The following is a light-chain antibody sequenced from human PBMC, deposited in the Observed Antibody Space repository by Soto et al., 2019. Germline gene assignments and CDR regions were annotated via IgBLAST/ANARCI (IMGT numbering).Light chain of an antibody. Sequence: IQLTQSPSSLSASVGDSVTFTCRASQGICSYLAWYQQKPGEAPKLLIFAASTLQSGVPSRFSGSGSGTDFTLTISSLQAEDFATYYCQQLSTYPSTFGGGTKVDIK. CDR1: QGICSY. CDR3: QQLSTYPST. V-gene: IGKV1-9*01. CDR2: AAS. J-gene: IGKJ4*01.